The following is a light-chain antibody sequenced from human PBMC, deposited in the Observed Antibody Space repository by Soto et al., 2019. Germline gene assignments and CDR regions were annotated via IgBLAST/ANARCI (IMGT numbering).Light chain of an antibody. CDR1: SSDVGRYNY. CDR2: GVT. J-gene: IGLJ1*01. Sequence: QSALTQPPSASGSPGQSVTFSCTGTSSDVGRYNYVSWYQQHPGKAPKLLIYGVTQRPSGVPDRFSGSKSGNTASLTVSGLQDEDEGYYYCSSYAGSNIYVFGTGTKVTVL. V-gene: IGLV2-8*01. CDR3: SSYAGSNIYV.